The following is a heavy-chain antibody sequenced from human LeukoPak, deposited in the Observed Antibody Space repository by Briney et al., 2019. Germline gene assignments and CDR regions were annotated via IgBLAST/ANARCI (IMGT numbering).Heavy chain of an antibody. Sequence: PGGSLRLSCEVSGFTFSNYRMNWVRQAPGKGLEWVSSISSSSSYIYYAGSVKGRFTISRDNAKNSLYLQMNSLRAEDTAMYFCARGNDFWSGYPIDYWGQGTLVTVSS. J-gene: IGHJ4*02. V-gene: IGHV3-21*01. CDR2: ISSSSSYI. CDR3: ARGNDFWSGYPIDY. CDR1: GFTFSNYR. D-gene: IGHD3-3*01.